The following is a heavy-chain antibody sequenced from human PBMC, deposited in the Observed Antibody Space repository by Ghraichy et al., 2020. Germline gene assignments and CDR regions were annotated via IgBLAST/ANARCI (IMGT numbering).Heavy chain of an antibody. Sequence: GGSLRLSCAASGFTFSTYAMCWVRQAPGKGLEWVSGISGSGVSTYYADSVKGRFTISRDNSKNTLYLQMNSLRAEDTAVYYCAKSYGFDYWGQGTLVTVSS. CDR3: AKSYGFDY. CDR2: ISGSGVST. J-gene: IGHJ4*02. D-gene: IGHD3-16*01. V-gene: IGHV3-23*01. CDR1: GFTFSTYA.